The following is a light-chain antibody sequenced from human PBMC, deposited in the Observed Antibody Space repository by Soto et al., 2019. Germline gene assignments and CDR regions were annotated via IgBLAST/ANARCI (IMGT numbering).Light chain of an antibody. CDR3: QQYNSFPT. V-gene: IGKV1-5*03. Sequence: DIPMTQSPSTLSASVGDRVTITYRASQSISSWLAWYQQKPGKAPKLLIYKASSLESGVPSRFSGSGSGTEFTLTISSLQPDDFATYYCQQYNSFPTFGQGTKVEIK. CDR2: KAS. CDR1: QSISSW. J-gene: IGKJ1*01.